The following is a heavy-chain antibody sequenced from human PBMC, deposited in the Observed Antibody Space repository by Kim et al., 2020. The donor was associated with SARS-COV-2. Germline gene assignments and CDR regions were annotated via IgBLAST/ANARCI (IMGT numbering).Heavy chain of an antibody. D-gene: IGHD6-13*01. CDR2: IIPDLGIA. J-gene: IGHJ4*02. Sequence: SVKVSCKASGGTFSSYTINWVRQAPGQGLEWMGGIIPDLGIANYAQKFQGRVTITADKSTSTAYMELSSLRSEDTAVYYCATPGSSSWGSWGQGTLVTVSS. CDR1: GGTFSSYT. CDR3: ATPGSSSWGS. V-gene: IGHV1-69*10.